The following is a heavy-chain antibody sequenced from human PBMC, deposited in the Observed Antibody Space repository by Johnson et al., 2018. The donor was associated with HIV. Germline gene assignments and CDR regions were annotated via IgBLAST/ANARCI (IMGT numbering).Heavy chain of an antibody. J-gene: IGHJ3*02. CDR3: ALYPPDAFDI. D-gene: IGHD5/OR15-5a*01. V-gene: IGHV3-73*01. CDR1: GFIFSGSA. CDR2: IRSKANSYAT. Sequence: VQLVESGGGVVQPGRSLRLSCAASGFIFSGSAMHWVRQASGKGLEWVGRIRSKANSYATAYAASVKGRFTISRDDSKNTAYVQMNSLRAEDTAVYYCALYPPDAFDIGGQGTMGTVSS.